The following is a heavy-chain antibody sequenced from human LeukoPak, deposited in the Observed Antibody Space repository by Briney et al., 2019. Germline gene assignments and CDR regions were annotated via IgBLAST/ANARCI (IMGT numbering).Heavy chain of an antibody. Sequence: ASVKVSCKASGYTFTSYGISWVRQAPGQGLEWMGWISAYNGNTNYAQKLQGRVTMTTDTSTSTAYMELRSLRSDDTAVYYCARDLFHCSGGSCYPYYYYYGMDVWGQGTTVTVSS. CDR2: ISAYNGNT. CDR3: ARDLFHCSGGSCYPYYYYYGMDV. V-gene: IGHV1-18*01. D-gene: IGHD2-15*01. J-gene: IGHJ6*02. CDR1: GYTFTSYG.